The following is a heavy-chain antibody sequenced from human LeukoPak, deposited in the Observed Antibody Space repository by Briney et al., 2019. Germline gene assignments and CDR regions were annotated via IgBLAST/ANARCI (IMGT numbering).Heavy chain of an antibody. Sequence: SGTLSLTCAVSGGSISSSNWWSWVRQPPGKGLEWIGEIYHSGSTNYNPSLKSRVTISVDKSKNQFSLKLSSVTAADTAVYYCARDLTVGYSYGPDDAFDIWGQGTMVTVSS. V-gene: IGHV4-4*02. CDR1: GGSISSSNW. D-gene: IGHD5-18*01. CDR2: IYHSGST. J-gene: IGHJ3*02. CDR3: ARDLTVGYSYGPDDAFDI.